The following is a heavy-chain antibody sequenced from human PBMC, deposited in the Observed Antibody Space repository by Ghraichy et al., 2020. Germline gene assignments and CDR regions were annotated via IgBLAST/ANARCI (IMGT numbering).Heavy chain of an antibody. D-gene: IGHD4-11*01. Sequence: GGSLRLSCAASGFTFSSYAMNWVRQAPGKGLEWVSAISGSGGGTYYADSVKGRFTISRDNSKDTLYLQMNSLRAEDTAVYSCAKGLGSNYYYYYGMDVWGQGTTVTVSS. CDR1: GFTFSSYA. J-gene: IGHJ6*02. V-gene: IGHV3-23*01. CDR3: AKGLGSNYYYYYGMDV. CDR2: ISGSGGGT.